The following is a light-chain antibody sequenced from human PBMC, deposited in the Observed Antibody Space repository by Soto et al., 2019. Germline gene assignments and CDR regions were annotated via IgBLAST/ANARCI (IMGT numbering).Light chain of an antibody. Sequence: QSVLTQPASVSGSPGQSITISCTGTSSNVGSYDLVSWYQQHPGEAPKLMIYEGTKRPSGVSNRFSGSKSANTASLTISGLQAEDEAHYHCSSYTTSTTWVFGGGTKLTVL. J-gene: IGLJ3*02. CDR2: EGT. CDR3: SSYTTSTTWV. V-gene: IGLV2-14*02. CDR1: SSNVGSYDL.